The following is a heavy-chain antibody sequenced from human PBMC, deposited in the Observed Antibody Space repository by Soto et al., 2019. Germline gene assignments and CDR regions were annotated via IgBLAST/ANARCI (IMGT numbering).Heavy chain of an antibody. V-gene: IGHV3-30*18. CDR2: ISYDGSNK. D-gene: IGHD2-15*01. J-gene: IGHJ6*02. Sequence: GSLRLYCAASGFTFSSYGMHWVRQAPGKGLEWVAVISYDGSNKYYADSVKGRFTISRDNSKNTLYLQMNSLRAEDTAVYYCAKSSTYCSGGSCQLRFLGLNYGMDVWGQGTTVTVSS. CDR1: GFTFSSYG. CDR3: AKSSTYCSGGSCQLRFLGLNYGMDV.